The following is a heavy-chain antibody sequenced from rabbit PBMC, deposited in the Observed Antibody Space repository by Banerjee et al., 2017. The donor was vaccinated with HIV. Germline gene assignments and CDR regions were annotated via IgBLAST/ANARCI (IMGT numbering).Heavy chain of an antibody. CDR1: GFSFSSSYY. CDR2: IYAGSSGST. CDR3: ARGGYDANYFNL. J-gene: IGHJ4*01. Sequence: QSLEESGGDLVKPGASLTLTCTASGFSFSSSYYMCWVRQAPGKGLEWIACIYAGSSGSTYYASWAEGRFTISKTSSTTVTLQMTSLTAADTATYFCARGGYDANYFNLWGPGTLVTVS. D-gene: IGHD6-1*01. V-gene: IGHV1S40*01.